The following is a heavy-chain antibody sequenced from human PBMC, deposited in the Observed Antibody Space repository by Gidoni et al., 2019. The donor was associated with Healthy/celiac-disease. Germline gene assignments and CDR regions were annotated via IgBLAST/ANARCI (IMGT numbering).Heavy chain of an antibody. CDR3: ARAVPPFGELLKYNWFDP. Sequence: QVPLAQSGAEVQKPGSSVMVPCNASGGSFSSSAISWVRQALGKGLEWMGRIIPILGIANYAQKCQGRGTISADKSTSTAYMELSSLRSEDTAVDYCARAVPPFGELLKYNWFDPWGQGTLVTVSS. V-gene: IGHV1-69*04. D-gene: IGHD3-10*01. J-gene: IGHJ5*02. CDR2: IIPILGIA. CDR1: GGSFSSSA.